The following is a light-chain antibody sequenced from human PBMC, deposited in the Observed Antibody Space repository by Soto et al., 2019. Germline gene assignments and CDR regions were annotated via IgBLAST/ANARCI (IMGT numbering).Light chain of an antibody. CDR2: VNN. CDR1: SSNIGTKY. CDR3: AAWDGSLSAWL. Sequence: QLVLTQPPSASGTPGQMVTISCSGSSSNIGTKYVYWYQQLPGTAPKLLIYVNNQRPSGVPDRFSGSKSGTSASLAISGLRSEDEADYYCAAWDGSLSAWLFGGGTKLTVL. V-gene: IGLV1-47*01. J-gene: IGLJ3*02.